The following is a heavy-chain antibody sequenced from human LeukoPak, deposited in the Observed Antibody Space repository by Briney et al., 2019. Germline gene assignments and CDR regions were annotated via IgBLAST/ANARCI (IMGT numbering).Heavy chain of an antibody. CDR3: AREAVYCTNGVCYARRYYGMDV. CDR1: GFTFSSYA. J-gene: IGHJ6*02. Sequence: PGGSLRLSCAASGFTFSSYAMHWVRQAPGKGLEWVSYISSSGSTIYYADSVKGRFTISRDNAKNSLYLQMNSLRAEDTAVYYCAREAVYCTNGVCYARRYYGMDVWGQGTTVTVSS. V-gene: IGHV3-48*03. CDR2: ISSSGSTI. D-gene: IGHD2-8*01.